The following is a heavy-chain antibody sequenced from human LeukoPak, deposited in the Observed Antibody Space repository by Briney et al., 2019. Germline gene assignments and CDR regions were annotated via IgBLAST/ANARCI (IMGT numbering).Heavy chain of an antibody. CDR2: ISGSSSTI. V-gene: IGHV3-48*02. D-gene: IGHD2/OR15-2a*01. J-gene: IGHJ3*02. CDR1: GFTFSSYS. Sequence: PGGSLRLSCAASGFTFSSYSMNWVRQAPGKGLEWVSYISGSSSTIYYADSVKGRFTISRDNAKNSLYLQMNSLRDEDTAVYYCARDLAISPTDAFDIWGQGTMVTVSS. CDR3: ARDLAISPTDAFDI.